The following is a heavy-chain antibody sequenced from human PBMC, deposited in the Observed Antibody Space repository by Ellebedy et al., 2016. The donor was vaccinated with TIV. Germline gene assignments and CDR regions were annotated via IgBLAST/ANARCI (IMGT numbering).Heavy chain of an antibody. D-gene: IGHD2-2*02. J-gene: IGHJ5*02. V-gene: IGHV4-34*01. CDR3: ARGRRCSSTSCYRWFNP. CDR1: GGSFSGYY. Sequence: SETLSLTXAVYGGSFSGYYWSWIRQPPGKGLEWIGEINHSGSTNYNPSLKSRVTISVDTSKNQFSLKLSSVTAADTAVYYCARGRRCSSTSCYRWFNPWGQGTLVTVSS. CDR2: INHSGST.